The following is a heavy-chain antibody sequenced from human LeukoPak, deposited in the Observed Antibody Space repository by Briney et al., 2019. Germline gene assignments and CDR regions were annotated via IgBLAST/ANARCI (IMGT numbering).Heavy chain of an antibody. CDR3: ARVGGYCSSTSCYTGGWFDP. D-gene: IGHD2-2*02. J-gene: IGHJ5*02. CDR1: GGSISSYY. V-gene: IGHV4-59*01. CDR2: IYYSGST. Sequence: SETLSLTCTVSGGSISSYYWSWIRQPPGKGLEWIGYIYYSGSTNYNPSLKSRVTISVDTSKNQFSLKLSSVTAADTAVDYWARVGGYCSSTSCYTGGWFDPWGQGTLVTVSS.